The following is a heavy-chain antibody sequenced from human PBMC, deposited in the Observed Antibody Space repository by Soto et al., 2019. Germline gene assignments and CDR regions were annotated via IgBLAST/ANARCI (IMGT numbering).Heavy chain of an antibody. J-gene: IGHJ6*02. CDR3: ARHLFSRFTMVRGVIPTPHYYYYGLDV. CDR2: IYPGDSDA. V-gene: IGHV5-51*01. Sequence: GESLKISCKGSGYTFPSYWIGWVRQMPGKGLEWMGIIYPGDSDARYSPSFQGQVTISVDMSISTAYLHLSSMKASDNAMYYSARHLFSRFTMVRGVIPTPHYYYYGLDVWGQGTTVTVSS. D-gene: IGHD3-10*01. CDR1: GYTFPSYW.